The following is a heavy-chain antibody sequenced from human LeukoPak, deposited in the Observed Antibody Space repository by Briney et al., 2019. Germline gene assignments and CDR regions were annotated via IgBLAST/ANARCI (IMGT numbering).Heavy chain of an antibody. CDR2: IRSDGSST. CDR1: GFTFSVYW. D-gene: IGHD4-11*01. J-gene: IGHJ4*02. V-gene: IGHV3-74*01. Sequence: GGSLRLSCAASGFTFSVYWMHWVRQAPGKGLEWVSRIRSDGSSTTYADSVKGRFTISRDNAKNTLYLQMSSPRADDTAVYYCARDDYNRHWGQGTLVTVSS. CDR3: ARDDYNRH.